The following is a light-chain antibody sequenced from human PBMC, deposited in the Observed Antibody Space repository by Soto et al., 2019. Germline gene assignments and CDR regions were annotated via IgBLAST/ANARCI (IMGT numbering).Light chain of an antibody. CDR3: QHYGSSSWT. J-gene: IGKJ1*01. CDR2: AAS. Sequence: EIVLTQSPGTLYLSPGERATLSCRASQSVRSSSLVWYQQKPGQALRLLIYAASSRATGIPVRFSGSGSGTDFTLSISRLEPEDFAVYYCQHYGSSSWTFGQGTKV. CDR1: QSVRSSS. V-gene: IGKV3-20*01.